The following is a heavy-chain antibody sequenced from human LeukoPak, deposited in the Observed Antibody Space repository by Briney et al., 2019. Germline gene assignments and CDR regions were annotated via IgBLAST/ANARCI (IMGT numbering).Heavy chain of an antibody. CDR3: ARDWRGYSYGYVPLYGMDV. CDR2: INPNSGAT. J-gene: IGHJ6*02. D-gene: IGHD5-18*01. V-gene: IGHV1-2*02. Sequence: GASVKVSCKDSGYTFTGYFMHWMRQATGQALEWMAWINPNSGATNYAPKFQGRVTLTRDTSITTAYMELSRLRSDDTAVYYCARDWRGYSYGYVPLYGMDVWGQGTTVTVSS. CDR1: GYTFTGYF.